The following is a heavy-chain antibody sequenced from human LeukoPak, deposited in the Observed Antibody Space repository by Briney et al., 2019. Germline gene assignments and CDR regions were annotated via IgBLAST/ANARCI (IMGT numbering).Heavy chain of an antibody. Sequence: GGSLRLSCAASGFTFSDYSMNWVRQAPGKGLEWISYIGIDSGNTNYADSVKGRFTISRDNAKNSLYLQMNSLRAKDTAVYYCARDRGGSYSAIDYWGQGTLVTVSS. D-gene: IGHD1-26*01. CDR3: ARDRGGSYSAIDY. V-gene: IGHV3-48*04. J-gene: IGHJ4*02. CDR2: IGIDSGNT. CDR1: GFTFSDYS.